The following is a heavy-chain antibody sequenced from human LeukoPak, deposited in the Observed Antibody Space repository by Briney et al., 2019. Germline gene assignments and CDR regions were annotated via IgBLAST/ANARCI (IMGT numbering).Heavy chain of an antibody. V-gene: IGHV1-18*01. CDR1: GGTFSSYA. CDR3: ARSGHYSSSSPPPSVYYYGMDV. CDR2: ISAYNGNT. J-gene: IGHJ6*02. Sequence: ASVTVSCKASGGTFSSYAISWVRQAPGQGLEWMGWISAYNGNTNYAQKLQGRVSMTTDTSTSTAYMELRSLRSDDTAVYYCARSGHYSSSSPPPSVYYYGMDVWGQGTTVTVSS. D-gene: IGHD6-6*01.